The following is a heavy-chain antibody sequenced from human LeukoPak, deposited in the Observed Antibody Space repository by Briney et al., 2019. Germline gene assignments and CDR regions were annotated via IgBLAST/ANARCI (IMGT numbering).Heavy chain of an antibody. D-gene: IGHD6-19*01. J-gene: IGHJ4*02. CDR3: LSQWLEN. Sequence: PSETLSLTCTVSGGSISSSSYYWGWILQPPGKGLEWIGSIYYSGSTYYNPSLKSRVTISVDTSKNQFSLKLSSVTAADTAVYYCLSQWLENWGQGTLVTVSS. V-gene: IGHV4-39*01. CDR1: GGSISSSSYY. CDR2: IYYSGST.